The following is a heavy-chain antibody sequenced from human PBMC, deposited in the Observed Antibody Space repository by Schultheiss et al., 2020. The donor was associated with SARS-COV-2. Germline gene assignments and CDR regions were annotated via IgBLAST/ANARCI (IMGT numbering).Heavy chain of an antibody. D-gene: IGHD3-16*01. CDR1: GFTFSSYG. CDR2: ISYDGSNK. V-gene: IGHV3-30*03. CDR3: ARDWGKGY. Sequence: GGSLRLSCAASGFTFSSYGMHWVRQAPGKGLEWVAVISYDGSNKYYADSVKGRFTISRDNSQSTLFLQMNSLRAEDTAVYYCARDWGKGYWGQGTLVTVSS. J-gene: IGHJ4*02.